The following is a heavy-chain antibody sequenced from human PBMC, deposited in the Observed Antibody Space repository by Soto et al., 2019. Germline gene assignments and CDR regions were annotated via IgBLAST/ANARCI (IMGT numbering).Heavy chain of an antibody. CDR2: NRNKPNSYTT. D-gene: IGHD2-21*01. J-gene: IGHJ3*02. V-gene: IGHV3-72*01. CDR3: SIRLPNDAFDI. Sequence: EVQLVESGGGLVQPGGSLRLSCTASGFSFSDHNLDWVRRAPGRGLEWFGRNRNKPNSYTTSYAASVKGRFTISRDDSKNSLYLQMNSLKTEDTAVYYCSIRLPNDAFDIWGQGTMVTVSS. CDR1: GFSFSDHN.